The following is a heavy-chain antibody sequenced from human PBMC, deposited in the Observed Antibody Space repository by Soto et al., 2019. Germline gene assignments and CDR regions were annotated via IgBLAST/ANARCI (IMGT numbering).Heavy chain of an antibody. V-gene: IGHV4-61*05. D-gene: IGHD6-19*01. CDR1: SGSISSNNYY. CDR3: AGDLHGAVAGRTFDY. Sequence: SETLSLTCTVSSGSISSNNYYWGRLRQPPGKGLEWIGYIYYSGSTNYNPSLKSRVTISVDTSKNQFSLKLSSVTAADTAVYYCAGDLHGAVAGRTFDYWGQGTLVTVSS. CDR2: IYYSGST. J-gene: IGHJ4*02.